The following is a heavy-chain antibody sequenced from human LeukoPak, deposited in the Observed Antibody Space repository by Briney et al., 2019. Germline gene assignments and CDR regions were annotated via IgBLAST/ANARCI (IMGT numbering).Heavy chain of an antibody. D-gene: IGHD6-19*01. CDR2: IRYDGSNK. CDR1: GFTFSSYG. Sequence: GGSLRLSCAASGFTFSSYGMHWVRQAPGKGLEWVAFIRYDGSNKYYSDSMKGRLTISRDNSKNTLYLQMNSLRAEDTAVYYCARDRQGSGWIDYRGQGTVVTVSS. J-gene: IGHJ4*02. CDR3: ARDRQGSGWIDY. V-gene: IGHV3-30*02.